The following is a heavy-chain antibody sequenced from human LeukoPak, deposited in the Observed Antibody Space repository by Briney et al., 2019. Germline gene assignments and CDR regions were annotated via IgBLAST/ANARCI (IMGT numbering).Heavy chain of an antibody. CDR2: IKQDGSEK. CDR3: ARSVYSSSYYYYYYMDV. J-gene: IGHJ6*03. D-gene: IGHD6-19*01. Sequence: PGGSLRLSCAASGFTFSSYWMSWVRQAPGKGLEWVANIKQDGSEKYYVDSVKGRFTISRDNAKNSLYLQMNSLRAEDTAVYYCARSVYSSSYYYYYYMDVWGQGTTVTVSS. CDR1: GFTFSSYW. V-gene: IGHV3-7*01.